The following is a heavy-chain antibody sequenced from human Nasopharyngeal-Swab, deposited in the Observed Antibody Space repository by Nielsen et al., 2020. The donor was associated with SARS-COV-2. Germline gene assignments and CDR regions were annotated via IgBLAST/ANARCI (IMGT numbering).Heavy chain of an antibody. V-gene: IGHV2-5*02. CDR2: IYWDDDK. J-gene: IGHJ6*03. CDR1: GFSLSTSGVG. D-gene: IGHD3-10*01. Sequence: SGSPLVKPTQTLTLTCTFSGFSLSTSGVGVGWVRQPPGKALDWLALIYWDDDKRYSPSLKSRLAISKDTSKNQVVLTLINMDPVDTATYYCAHRSTADGSGAYMDVWGKGTAVTVSS. CDR3: AHRSTADGSGAYMDV.